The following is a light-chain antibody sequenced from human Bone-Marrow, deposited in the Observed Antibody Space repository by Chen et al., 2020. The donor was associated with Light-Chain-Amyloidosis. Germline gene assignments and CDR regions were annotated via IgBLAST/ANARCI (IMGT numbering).Light chain of an antibody. J-gene: IGLJ3*02. CDR2: DDS. V-gene: IGLV3-21*02. CDR3: QVGDRSSERPV. Sequence: SYVLTQPSSVSVAPGQTATIACGGNNIGSTSVHWYQQTPGQAPLLVVYDDSDRPSGIPERWSGANAGNTATRSSSRGEAGEEADYYCQVGDRSSERPVVGGGTKLTGL. CDR1: NIGSTS.